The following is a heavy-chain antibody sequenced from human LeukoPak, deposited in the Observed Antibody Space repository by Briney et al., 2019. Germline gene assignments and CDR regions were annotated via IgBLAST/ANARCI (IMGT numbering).Heavy chain of an antibody. CDR1: GYTFTSYG. J-gene: IGHJ6*03. CDR3: ARWDPYYYYMDV. D-gene: IGHD1-26*01. Sequence: ASVKVSCKASGYTFTSYGISWVRQAPGQGLEWMGWISAYNGNTNYAQKLQGRVTMTTDTSTSAAYMELRSLRSDDTAVYYCARWDPYYYYMDVWGKGTTVTVSS. V-gene: IGHV1-18*01. CDR2: ISAYNGNT.